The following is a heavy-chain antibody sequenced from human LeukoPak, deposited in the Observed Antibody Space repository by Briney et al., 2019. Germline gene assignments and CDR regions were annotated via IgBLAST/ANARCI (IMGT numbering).Heavy chain of an antibody. J-gene: IGHJ4*02. CDR2: INHSGST. V-gene: IGHV4-34*01. D-gene: IGHD3-22*01. Sequence: SETLSLTCAVYGGSFSGYYWSWIRQPPGKGLEWIGEINHSGSTNYNPSLKSRVTISVDTSKNQFSLKLSSVTAADTAVYYCARDQAYYDSSGYYQQAGYWGQGTLVTVSS. CDR1: GGSFSGYY. CDR3: ARDQAYYDSSGYYQQAGY.